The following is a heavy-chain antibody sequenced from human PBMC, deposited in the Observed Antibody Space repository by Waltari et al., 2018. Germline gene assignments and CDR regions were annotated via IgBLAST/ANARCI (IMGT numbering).Heavy chain of an antibody. Sequence: QLQLQESGPGLVKPSETLSLTCAVSGGSISSNYWSWIRQPPGKGMEWIGRISGSGGSNDYNPALKSRVTISTDTAKNQFSLKLNSVTAADTAVYYCAGSSSYLDYWGQGVLVTVSS. CDR1: GGSISSNY. J-gene: IGHJ4*02. D-gene: IGHD6-13*01. CDR2: ISGSGGSN. V-gene: IGHV4-4*07. CDR3: AGSSSYLDY.